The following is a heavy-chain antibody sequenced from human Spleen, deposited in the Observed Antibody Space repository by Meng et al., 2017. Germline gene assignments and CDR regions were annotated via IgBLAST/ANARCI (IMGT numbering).Heavy chain of an antibody. V-gene: IGHV4-38-2*01. CDR2: IYHSGST. CDR1: GYSISTDYY. J-gene: IGHJ4*02. Sequence: GSLRLSYAVSGYSISTDYYWCWIRQPPGKGLEWIGTIYHSGSTSYNPSLKSRVISSIDTSKNQFSLQLTSVTAADTAVYYCARNYVSGCYCDRIDYWGQGTLVTVS. D-gene: IGHD3-10*01. CDR3: ARNYVSGCYCDRIDY.